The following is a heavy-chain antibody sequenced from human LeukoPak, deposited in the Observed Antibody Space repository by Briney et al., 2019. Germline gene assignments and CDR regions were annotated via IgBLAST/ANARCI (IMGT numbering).Heavy chain of an antibody. CDR3: ARDYAAERAFDI. Sequence: ASVKVSCKASGYTFTSYYMHWVRQAPGQGLEWMGIINPSGGSTSYAQKFQGRVTMTRDTSTSTVYMELNSLRSEDTAVYYCARDYAAERAFDIWGQGTMVTVSS. J-gene: IGHJ3*02. D-gene: IGHD6-13*01. CDR1: GYTFTSYY. CDR2: INPSGGST. V-gene: IGHV1-46*01.